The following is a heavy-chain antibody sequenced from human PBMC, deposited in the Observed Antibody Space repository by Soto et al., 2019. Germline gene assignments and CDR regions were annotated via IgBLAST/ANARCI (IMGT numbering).Heavy chain of an antibody. CDR2: VSHSGST. CDR3: ARAALQSDLDFDH. V-gene: IGHV4-59*01. D-gene: IGHD1-1*01. Sequence: PSETLSLTSTVSGDSISRYYWSWIRQPPGKGLEWIGYVSHSGSTNYNPSLKSRVTMSMDTSKNQFSLRVTSVTAADAAIYYCARAALQSDLDFDHWGQGTLVTVSS. J-gene: IGHJ4*02. CDR1: GDSISRYY.